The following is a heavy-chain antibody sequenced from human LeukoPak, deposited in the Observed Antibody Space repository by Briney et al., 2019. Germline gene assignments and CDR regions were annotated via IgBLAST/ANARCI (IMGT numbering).Heavy chain of an antibody. D-gene: IGHD2-15*01. Sequence: SETLSLTCTVSGGSISSYYWSWIRRPPGKGLEWIGYIYYSGSTNYNPSLKSRVTISVDTSKNQFSLKLSSVTAADTAVYYCARDKGCSGGSCYSDDAFDIWGQGTMVTVSS. CDR2: IYYSGST. CDR3: ARDKGCSGGSCYSDDAFDI. J-gene: IGHJ3*02. CDR1: GGSISSYY. V-gene: IGHV4-59*01.